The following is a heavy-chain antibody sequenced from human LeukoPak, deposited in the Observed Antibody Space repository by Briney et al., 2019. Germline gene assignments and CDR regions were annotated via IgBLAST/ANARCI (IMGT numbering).Heavy chain of an antibody. Sequence: GGSLRLSCVASGFTFSNYWMHWVRQDPRKGLVWVSRINGDGRNINYADSVRGRFTISRDNAKNTLYLQMNTLRVEDTAVYYCTRDLMDYDLSTGLHHYYMDVWGQGTTVTVSS. CDR2: INGDGRNI. CDR1: GFTFSNYW. CDR3: TRDLMDYDLSTGLHHYYMDV. V-gene: IGHV3-74*01. D-gene: IGHD3-9*01. J-gene: IGHJ6*02.